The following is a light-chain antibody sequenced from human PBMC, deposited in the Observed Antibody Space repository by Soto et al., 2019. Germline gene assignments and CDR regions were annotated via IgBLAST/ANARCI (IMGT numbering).Light chain of an antibody. J-gene: IGKJ5*01. CDR2: GAS. Sequence: EIVMTQSPATLSVSPGGRATLSCRASQSISDTLAWYQQKPGQAPRLLIYGASRRATGFPARFSGSGSGTDFTLTISSLQSEDFAVYFCQQYSDLPMTFGQGTRLEIK. CDR1: QSISDT. V-gene: IGKV3-15*01. CDR3: QQYSDLPMT.